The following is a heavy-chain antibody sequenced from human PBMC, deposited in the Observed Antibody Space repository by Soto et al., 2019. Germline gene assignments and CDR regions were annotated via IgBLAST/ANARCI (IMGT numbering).Heavy chain of an antibody. J-gene: IGHJ4*02. Sequence: TLSLTCAVSGGSISSGGYSWSWIRQPPGKGLEWIGSIYYSGSTYYNPSLKSRVTISVDTSKNQFSLKLSSVTAADTAVYYCARTGNYGSGSYLYYLDYWGQGTLVTVSS. CDR3: ARTGNYGSGSYLYYLDY. D-gene: IGHD3-10*01. V-gene: IGHV4-30-2*03. CDR2: IYYSGST. CDR1: GGSISSGGYS.